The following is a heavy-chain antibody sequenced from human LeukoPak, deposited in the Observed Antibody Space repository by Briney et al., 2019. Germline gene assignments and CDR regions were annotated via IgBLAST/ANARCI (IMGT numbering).Heavy chain of an antibody. CDR2: IYYSGST. J-gene: IGHJ2*01. CDR3: AREMVRGVIIRRWYFDL. V-gene: IGHV4-59*12. Sequence: PSETLSLTCTVSGGSISSYYWSWIRQPPGKGLEWIGYIYYSGSTNYNPSLKSRVTISVDTSKNQFSLKLSSVTAADTAVYYCAREMVRGVIIRRWYFDLWGRGTLVTVSS. D-gene: IGHD3-10*01. CDR1: GGSISSYY.